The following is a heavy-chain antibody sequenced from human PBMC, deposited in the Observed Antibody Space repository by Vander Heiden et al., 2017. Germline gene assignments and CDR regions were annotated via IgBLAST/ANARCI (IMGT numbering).Heavy chain of an antibody. J-gene: IGHJ6*02. D-gene: IGHD5-12*01. CDR3: FVATTASYYYGMDV. CDR2: ISYDGSNK. CDR1: GFTFSSYG. V-gene: IGHV3-30*03. Sequence: QVQLVESGGGVVQPGRSLRLSCAASGFTFSSYGMHWVRQAPGKGLEWVAVISYDGSNKYYADSVKGRFTISRDNSKNTLYLQMNSLRAEDTAVYYCFVATTASYYYGMDVWGQGTTVTVSS.